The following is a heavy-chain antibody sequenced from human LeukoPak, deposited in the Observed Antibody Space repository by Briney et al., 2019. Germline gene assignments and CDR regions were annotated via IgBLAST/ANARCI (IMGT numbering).Heavy chain of an antibody. V-gene: IGHV4-38-2*02. D-gene: IGHD3-3*01. CDR2: IHFSGVT. CDR1: GYSISSGYD. J-gene: IGHJ5*02. CDR3: ARDWSGGPIDL. Sequence: SETLSLTCTVSGYSISSGYDWGFIRQSLEKGLEWIASIHFSGVTYYNPSLKSRVTISVDTSKNQVSLKMTSVTAADTAVYYCARDWSGGPIDLWGQGTQVTVSS.